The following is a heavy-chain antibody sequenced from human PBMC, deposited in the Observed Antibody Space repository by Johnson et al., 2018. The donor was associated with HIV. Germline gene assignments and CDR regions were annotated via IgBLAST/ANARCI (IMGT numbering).Heavy chain of an antibody. Sequence: VQLVESGGGLIQPGGSLRVSCAPSGFTVINNYMSWVRQAPGKGLAWVSTLYSGGSTGYADSVKCRFPISRDNAKNSLYLQMNSLRAEDTALYYCARVMYSGSYYPGNAFDIWGQGTMVTVSS. J-gene: IGHJ3*02. CDR3: ARVMYSGSYYPGNAFDI. CDR1: GFTVINNY. V-gene: IGHV3-53*01. CDR2: LYSGGST. D-gene: IGHD1-26*01.